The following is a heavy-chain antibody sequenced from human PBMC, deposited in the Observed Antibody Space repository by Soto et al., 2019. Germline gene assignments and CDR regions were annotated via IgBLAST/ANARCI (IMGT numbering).Heavy chain of an antibody. CDR2: IYWDDDK. Sequence: QITLKESGPTLVKPTQTLTLTCTFSGFSLSTSGVGVGWIRQPPGKALEWLALIYWDDDKRYSPSLKSRLTIDKDTSKNQVVLSMTNMDPVDTATYYCAHREYSSSSTAFDIWGQGTMVTVSS. CDR1: GFSLSTSGVG. V-gene: IGHV2-5*02. D-gene: IGHD6-6*01. CDR3: AHREYSSSSTAFDI. J-gene: IGHJ3*02.